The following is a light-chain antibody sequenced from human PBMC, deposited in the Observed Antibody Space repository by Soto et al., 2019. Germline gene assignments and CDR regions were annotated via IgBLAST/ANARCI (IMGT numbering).Light chain of an antibody. J-gene: IGLJ2*01. V-gene: IGLV1-40*01. CDR1: NSNIGAGYD. CDR3: QSYDSSLSGPVL. CDR2: GDT. Sequence: QSVLTQPPSVSGAPGQRVTISCTGSNSNIGAGYDVNWYQHLPGTAPKLLIYGDTIRPSGVPDRFFGSKSATSASLAIAGLQVEDEGDYYCQSYDSSLSGPVLFGGGTKVTVL.